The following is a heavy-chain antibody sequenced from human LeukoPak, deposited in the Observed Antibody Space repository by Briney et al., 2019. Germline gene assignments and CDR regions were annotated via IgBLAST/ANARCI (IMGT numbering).Heavy chain of an antibody. CDR1: GGSISSYY. CDR3: ALYCSSTSCYGRLDP. J-gene: IGHJ5*02. D-gene: IGHD2-2*01. CDR2: IYYSGST. Sequence: SETLSLTCTVSGGSISSYYWSWIRQPPGKGLEWIGYIYYSGSTNYNPSLKSRVTISVDTSKNQFSLKLSSVTAADTAVYYCALYCSSTSCYGRLDPWGQGTLVTVSS. V-gene: IGHV4-59*01.